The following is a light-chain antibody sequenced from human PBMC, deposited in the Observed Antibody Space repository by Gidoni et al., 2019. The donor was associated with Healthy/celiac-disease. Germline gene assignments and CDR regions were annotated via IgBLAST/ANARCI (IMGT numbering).Light chain of an antibody. CDR2: AAS. CDR3: QQSYSTPYT. J-gene: IGKJ2*01. CDR1: QSISSY. Sequence: DIQMTQSPSSLSASVGDRVTITCRASQSISSYLNWYQQTPGKATKLLIYAASSLQSGVPSRFSGSGSGTDFTLTISSLQPEDFATYYCQQSYSTPYTFGQGTKLEIK. V-gene: IGKV1-39*01.